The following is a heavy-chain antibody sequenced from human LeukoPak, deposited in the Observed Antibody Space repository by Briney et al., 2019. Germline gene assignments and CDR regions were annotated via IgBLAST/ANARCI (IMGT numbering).Heavy chain of an antibody. Sequence: PGGSLRLSCAASGFTFSSYWMNWVRQAPGKGLEWVANIKQDGSEKYYVDSVKGRFTISRDNAKNSLYLQMNSLRAEDTAVYYCARSRITMVRGVIRGYYFDYWGQGTLVTVSS. CDR3: ARSRITMVRGVIRGYYFDY. CDR1: GFTFSSYW. J-gene: IGHJ4*02. V-gene: IGHV3-7*03. CDR2: IKQDGSEK. D-gene: IGHD3-10*01.